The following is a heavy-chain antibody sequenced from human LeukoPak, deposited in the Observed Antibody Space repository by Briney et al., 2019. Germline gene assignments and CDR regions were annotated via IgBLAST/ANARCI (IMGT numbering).Heavy chain of an antibody. CDR3: ASHCSGGSCYETFDY. J-gene: IGHJ4*02. V-gene: IGHV3-21*01. CDR2: ISSSSSYI. Sequence: GSLRLSCAASGFTFSSYSMNWVRQAPGKGLERVSSISSSSSYIYYADSVKGRFTISRDNAKNSLYLQMNSLRAEDTAVYYCASHCSGGSCYETFDYWGQGTLVTVSS. D-gene: IGHD2-15*01. CDR1: GFTFSSYS.